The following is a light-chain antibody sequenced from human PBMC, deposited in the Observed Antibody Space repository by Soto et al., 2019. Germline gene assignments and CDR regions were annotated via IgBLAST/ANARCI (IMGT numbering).Light chain of an antibody. Sequence: DIVLTQSPATLSLSPGERATISCRASQSVSSYLAWYQQKPGKAPRLLIYDASNRATGIPARFSGSGSGTDFPLTISSLEHEDFAVYYYQQRSNWPTFGQGTKVEIK. CDR2: DAS. J-gene: IGKJ1*01. CDR1: QSVSSY. V-gene: IGKV3-11*01. CDR3: QQRSNWPT.